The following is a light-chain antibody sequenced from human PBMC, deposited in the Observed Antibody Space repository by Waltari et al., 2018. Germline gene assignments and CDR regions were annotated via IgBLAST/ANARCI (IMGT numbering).Light chain of an antibody. CDR2: ENT. CDR3: QSYDNSLRGSVL. Sequence: QSVLPQAPSVSGAPGQRVTISCTGGGSNIASFGVNCYQHLPGRVPKLLTYENTNRASGVPDRFSGAKSGTSASLASEGLQPEDEGDYYCQSYDNSLRGSVLFGGGTKVTV. V-gene: IGLV1-40*01. CDR1: GSNIASFG. J-gene: IGLJ3*02.